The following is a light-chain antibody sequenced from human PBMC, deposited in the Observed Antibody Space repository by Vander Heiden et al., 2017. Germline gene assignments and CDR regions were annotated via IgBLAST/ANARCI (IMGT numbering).Light chain of an antibody. Sequence: EIALTQSPATLSLSPGESATLSCRASQSVSGFLAWCQQKPGQAPRLLIYDASNRATGIPARFSGSGSGTDFTLTISSLEPEDFAVYYCQQRSIWPPLTFGGGTKVEMK. CDR3: QQRSIWPPLT. J-gene: IGKJ4*01. V-gene: IGKV3-11*01. CDR1: QSVSGF. CDR2: DAS.